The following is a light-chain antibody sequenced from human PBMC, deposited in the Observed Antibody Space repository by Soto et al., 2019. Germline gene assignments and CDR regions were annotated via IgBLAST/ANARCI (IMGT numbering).Light chain of an antibody. Sequence: DIQMTQSPSSVSASVGDRVTITCRASQGISNWVAWYQQKAGKAPKPLIYATSTLQSGVPSRFLGSGSGREFTLTISSLQPEDVATYYCQQGNSFPYTFGQGTKLEIK. V-gene: IGKV1-12*01. CDR1: QGISNW. CDR2: ATS. CDR3: QQGNSFPYT. J-gene: IGKJ2*01.